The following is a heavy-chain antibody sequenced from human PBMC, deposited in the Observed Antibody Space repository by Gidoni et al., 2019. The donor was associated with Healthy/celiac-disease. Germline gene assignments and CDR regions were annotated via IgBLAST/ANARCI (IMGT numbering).Heavy chain of an antibody. CDR3: ARMAVAGDDAFDI. Sequence: EVQLVESGGGLVQPGGSLRLSCAASGFTFSSYWMSWVRQAPGKGLEWVANIKQDGSEKYYVDSVKGRFTISRDNAKNSLYLQMNSLRAEDTAVYYCARMAVAGDDAFDIWGQGTMVTVSS. V-gene: IGHV3-7*03. J-gene: IGHJ3*02. D-gene: IGHD6-19*01. CDR2: IKQDGSEK. CDR1: GFTFSSYW.